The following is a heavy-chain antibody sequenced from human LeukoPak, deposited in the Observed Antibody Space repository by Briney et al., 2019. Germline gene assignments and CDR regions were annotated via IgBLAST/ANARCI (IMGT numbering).Heavy chain of an antibody. CDR1: GLPFRTTS. J-gene: IGHJ6*02. D-gene: IGHD5-18*01. CDR2: IYSGGST. Sequence: GGSLRLSVAPPGLPFRTTSMSWFRQAPGKGLKWVSLIYSGGSTYYADSVKGQFTISRDNSKNTLYLQMNSLRAEDTAVYYCARDSGWIQFGVWGQGTTVTVSS. CDR3: ARDSGWIQFGV. V-gene: IGHV3-53*01.